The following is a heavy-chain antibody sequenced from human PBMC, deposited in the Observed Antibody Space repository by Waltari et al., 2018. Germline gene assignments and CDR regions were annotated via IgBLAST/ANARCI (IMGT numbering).Heavy chain of an antibody. J-gene: IGHJ5*02. CDR3: ARFSKSANWIDP. V-gene: IGHV4-39*01. Sequence: QLQLQESGPGLVKPSETLSLPRTVSGGSISSSGSYWGWVRQPPGKGLEWIGSISYSGITYYKTSLMSRVTISVDTSKNQFSLKLTSVIAAETAVFYCARFSKSANWIDPWGQGTLVTVSS. CDR1: GGSISSSGSY. D-gene: IGHD3-3*02. CDR2: ISYSGIT.